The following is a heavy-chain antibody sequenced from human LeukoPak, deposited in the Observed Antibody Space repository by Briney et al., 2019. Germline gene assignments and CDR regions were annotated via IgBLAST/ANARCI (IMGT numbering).Heavy chain of an antibody. CDR3: ARLGYSSSPNYYYYMDV. CDR1: GGSISSGGYS. D-gene: IGHD6-6*01. Sequence: SQTLSLTCAVSGGSISSGGYSWSWIRQPPGKGLEWIGYIYHSGSTYYNPSLKSRVTISVDRSKNQFSLKLSSVTAADTAVYYCARLGYSSSPNYYYYMDVWGKGTTVTVSS. V-gene: IGHV4-30-2*01. J-gene: IGHJ6*03. CDR2: IYHSGST.